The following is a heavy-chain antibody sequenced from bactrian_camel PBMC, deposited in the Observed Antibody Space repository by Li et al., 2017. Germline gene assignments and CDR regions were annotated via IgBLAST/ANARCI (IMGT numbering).Heavy chain of an antibody. D-gene: IGHD2*01. CDR3: AAGRTRNGYCYSMSEFPEAAYNH. J-gene: IGHJ4*01. V-gene: IGHV3S53*01. CDR1: VYKVDGYR. Sequence: ESGGDLVQPGGSLTLSCVASVYKVDGYRMGWFRQAPGKEREGVAAIGSDGTISYADSVKDRFTVSRDNAKNSFYLQMNQLTPEDTAMYFCAAGRTRNGYCYSMSEFPEAAYNHWGQGTQVTVS. CDR2: IGSDGTI.